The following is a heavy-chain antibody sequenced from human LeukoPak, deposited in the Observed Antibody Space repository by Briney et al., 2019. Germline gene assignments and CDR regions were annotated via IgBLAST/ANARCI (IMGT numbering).Heavy chain of an antibody. CDR1: GGTFSSYA. CDR3: ARKGGYSYGRLDY. CDR2: IIPFFGTA. J-gene: IGHJ4*02. V-gene: IGHV1-69*01. Sequence: SVKVSCKAAGGTFSSYAISWVRQAPGQGLEWMGGIIPFFGTANYAQKSQGRVTIIADESTSTAYMELSSLRSEDTAVYYCARKGGYSYGRLDYWGQGTLVTVSS. D-gene: IGHD5-18*01.